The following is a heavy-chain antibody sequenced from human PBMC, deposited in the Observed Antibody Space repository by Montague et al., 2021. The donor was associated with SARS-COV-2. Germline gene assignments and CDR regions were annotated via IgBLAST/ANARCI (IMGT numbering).Heavy chain of an antibody. J-gene: IGHJ5*02. CDR2: IYYSGST. Sequence: SETLSLTCSVSGGSVSSYYLNWIRQTPGKGLEWIRNIYYSGSTNYNPSLKSRVTISVDTSKNQFSLKLSSVTAADTAVYYRARDRPPYYYDNSGHFLHGWFDPWGQGTLVTVSS. CDR3: ARDRPPYYYDNSGHFLHGWFDP. V-gene: IGHV4-59*02. CDR1: GGSVSSYY. D-gene: IGHD3-22*01.